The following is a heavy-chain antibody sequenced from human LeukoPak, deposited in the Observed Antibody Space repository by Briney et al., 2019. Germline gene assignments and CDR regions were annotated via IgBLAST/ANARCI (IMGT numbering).Heavy chain of an antibody. Sequence: ASVKVSCKASGYTFTSYDINWVRQATGQGLEWMGWMNPNSGNAGYAQKFQGRVTMTRNTSISTAYMELSSLRSEDTAVYYCARESGDINWFDTWGQGTLVTVSS. J-gene: IGHJ5*02. CDR3: ARESGDINWFDT. V-gene: IGHV1-8*01. CDR1: GYTFTSYD. D-gene: IGHD4-17*01. CDR2: MNPNSGNA.